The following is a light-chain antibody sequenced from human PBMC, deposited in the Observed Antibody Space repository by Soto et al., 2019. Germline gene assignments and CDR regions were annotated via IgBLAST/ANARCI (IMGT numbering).Light chain of an antibody. CDR1: QSVSSNY. Sequence: EVMLTQSPGTLSLSPGERATLSCRASQSVSSNYLAWYQQKSGQAPRLLIYGASNRATGIPDRFSGSGSGTDFTLTISRLEPEDFAVYYCQQYETSPRTFGQGTKVEFK. CDR3: QQYETSPRT. J-gene: IGKJ1*01. V-gene: IGKV3-20*01. CDR2: GAS.